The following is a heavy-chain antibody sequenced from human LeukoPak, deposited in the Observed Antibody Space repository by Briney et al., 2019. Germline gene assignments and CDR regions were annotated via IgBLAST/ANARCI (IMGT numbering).Heavy chain of an antibody. D-gene: IGHD3-10*01. CDR1: GYSFTSYW. CDR3: ATSSRWFGELLSPFDY. Sequence: ESLKISCKGSGYSFTSYWIGWVRQMPGKGLEWMGIIYPGDSDTRYSPSFQGQVTISADKSISTAYLQWSSLKASDTAMYYCATSSRWFGELLSPFDYWGQGTLVTVSS. J-gene: IGHJ4*02. V-gene: IGHV5-51*01. CDR2: IYPGDSDT.